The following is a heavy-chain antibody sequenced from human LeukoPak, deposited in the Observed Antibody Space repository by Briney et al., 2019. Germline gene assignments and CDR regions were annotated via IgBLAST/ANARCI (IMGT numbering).Heavy chain of an antibody. CDR3: ARNPGTQRAQYGSGSNNWFDP. CDR2: IYYSGST. Sequence: SETLSLTCTVSGGSISSSSYYWGWIRQPPGKGLEWIGSIYYSGSTYYNPSLKSRVTISVDTSKNQFSLKLSSVTAADTAVYYCARNPGTQRAQYGSGSNNWFDPWGQGTLVTVSS. D-gene: IGHD3-10*01. CDR1: GGSISSSSYY. V-gene: IGHV4-39*01. J-gene: IGHJ5*02.